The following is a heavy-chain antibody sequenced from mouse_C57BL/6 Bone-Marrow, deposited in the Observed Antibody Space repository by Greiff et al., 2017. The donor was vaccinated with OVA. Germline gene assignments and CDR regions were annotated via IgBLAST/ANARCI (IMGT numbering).Heavy chain of an antibody. Sequence: VQLQQSGAELVRPGASVKLSCTASGFNIKDDYMHWVKQRPEQGLEWIGWIDPENGATEYASKFQGKATITADTSSNTAYMQHISLTSEDTAVYYGTVPDYWGQGTTLTVSS. CDR2: IDPENGAT. J-gene: IGHJ2*01. V-gene: IGHV14-4*01. CDR3: TVPDY. CDR1: GFNIKDDY.